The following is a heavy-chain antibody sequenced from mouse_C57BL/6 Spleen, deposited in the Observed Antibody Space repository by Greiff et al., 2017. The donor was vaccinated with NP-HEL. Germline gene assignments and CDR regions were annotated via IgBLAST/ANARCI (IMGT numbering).Heavy chain of an antibody. CDR2: IDPSDSET. J-gene: IGHJ3*01. CDR3: ARYVVKGDWFAY. CDR1: GYTFTSYW. V-gene: IGHV1-52*01. D-gene: IGHD2-2*01. Sequence: QVQLQQPGAELVRPGSSVKLSCKASGYTFTSYWMHWVKQRPIQGLEWIGNIDPSDSETHYNQKFKDKATLTVDKSSSTAYMQLSSLTSEDSAVYYCARYVVKGDWFAYWGQGTLVTVSA.